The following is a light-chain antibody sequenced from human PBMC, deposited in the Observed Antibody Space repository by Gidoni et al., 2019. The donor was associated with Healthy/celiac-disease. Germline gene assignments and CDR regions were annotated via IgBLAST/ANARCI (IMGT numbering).Light chain of an antibody. Sequence: DLQMPHSPSSLSASVGDRVTITCRASQSISSYLTWYQQKAGKAPKLLIYAASSLQSGVPSRFSGSGSGTDFTLTISSLQPEDFATYYCQQSYSTPLTFGGGTKVEI. V-gene: IGKV1-39*01. CDR3: QQSYSTPLT. CDR2: AAS. J-gene: IGKJ4*01. CDR1: QSISSY.